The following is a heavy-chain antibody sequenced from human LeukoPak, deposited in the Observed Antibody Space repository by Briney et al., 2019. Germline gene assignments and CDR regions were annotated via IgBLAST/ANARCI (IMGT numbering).Heavy chain of an antibody. V-gene: IGHV4-59*08. CDR2: IYYSGST. J-gene: IGHJ4*02. Sequence: SETLSLTCTVSGGSISSYYWSWIRQPPGKGLEWIGYIYYSGSTNYNPSLKSRVTISVDTSKDQFSLKLSSVTAADTAVYYCARHALWGPLYSYGAPPRTHFDYWGQGTLVTVSS. CDR3: ARHALWGPLYSYGAPPRTHFDY. CDR1: GGSISSYY. D-gene: IGHD5-18*01.